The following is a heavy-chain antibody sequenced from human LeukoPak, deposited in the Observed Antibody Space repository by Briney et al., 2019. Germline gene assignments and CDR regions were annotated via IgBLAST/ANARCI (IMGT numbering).Heavy chain of an antibody. CDR2: IYYSGST. CDR3: ATIVDTAMVFDY. V-gene: IGHV4-59*08. Sequence: SETLYLTCTVSGGSISSYYWSWIRQPPGKGLEWIGYIYYSGSTNYNPSLKSRVTISVDTSKNQFSLKLSSVTAADTAVYYCATIVDTAMVFDYWGQGTLVTVSS. CDR1: GGSISSYY. J-gene: IGHJ4*02. D-gene: IGHD5-18*01.